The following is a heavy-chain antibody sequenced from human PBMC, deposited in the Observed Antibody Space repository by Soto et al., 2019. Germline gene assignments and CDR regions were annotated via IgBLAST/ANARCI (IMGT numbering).Heavy chain of an antibody. Sequence: SETLSLTCTVSGGSISSGGYYWSWIRQHPGKGLEWIGYIYYSGSTYYNPSLKSRVTISVDTSKNQFSLKLSSVTAADTAVYYCARATMYYDFWSGYYTGTQPVYYYYGMDVWGQGTTVTVSS. CDR1: GGSISSGGYY. D-gene: IGHD3-3*01. CDR3: ARATMYYDFWSGYYTGTQPVYYYYGMDV. CDR2: IYYSGST. J-gene: IGHJ6*02. V-gene: IGHV4-31*03.